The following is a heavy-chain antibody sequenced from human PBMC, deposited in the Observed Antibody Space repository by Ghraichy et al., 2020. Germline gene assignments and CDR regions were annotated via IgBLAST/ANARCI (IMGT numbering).Heavy chain of an antibody. CDR3: ARGRRLTLVQGVGGYIDY. J-gene: IGHJ4*02. CDR1: GFTFSSYW. CDR2: INQDGSEK. Sequence: LSLTCAASGFTFSSYWMTWVRQAPSKGLEWVANINQDGSEKYYVDSVRGRFAISRDNPKNSLYLQMNSLRAEDTAVYYCARGRRLTLVQGVGGYIDYWGQGTLVPVFS. V-gene: IGHV3-7*01. D-gene: IGHD3-10*01.